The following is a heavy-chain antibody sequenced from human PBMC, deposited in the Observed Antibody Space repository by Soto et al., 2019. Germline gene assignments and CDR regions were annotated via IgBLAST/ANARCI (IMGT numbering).Heavy chain of an antibody. CDR2: IWYDGSNK. CDR1: GFTFSSYG. V-gene: IGHV3-33*01. CDR3: LRCAPKGAYDI. Sequence: QVQLVESGGGVVQPGRSLRLSCAASGFTFSSYGMHWVRQAPGKGLEWVAGIWYDGSNKYYADSVKGRFTISRDNSKNTGDLQMNRLRAEARGQYYSLRCAPKGAYDIWGRGTMVSVSS. J-gene: IGHJ3*02.